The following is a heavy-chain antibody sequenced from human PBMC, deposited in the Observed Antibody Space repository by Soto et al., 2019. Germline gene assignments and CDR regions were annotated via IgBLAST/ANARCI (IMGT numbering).Heavy chain of an antibody. V-gene: IGHV4-59*08. D-gene: IGHD6-6*01. CDR2: IYYSGST. CDR3: ARHSIAARPNWYFDL. J-gene: IGHJ2*01. Sequence: QVQLQESGPGLVKPSETLSLTCTVSGGSISSYYWSWIRQPPGKGLEWIGYIYYSGSTNYNPSLKSRVTISVDTSKNQFSLKLSSVTAADTAVYYCARHSIAARPNWYFDLWGRGTLVTVSS. CDR1: GGSISSYY.